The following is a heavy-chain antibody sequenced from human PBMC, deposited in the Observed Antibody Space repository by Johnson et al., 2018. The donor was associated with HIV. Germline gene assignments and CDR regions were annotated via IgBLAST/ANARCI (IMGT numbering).Heavy chain of an antibody. D-gene: IGHD6-19*01. V-gene: IGHV3-9*01. Sequence: VQLVESGGGLLQPGRSLRLSCTASGFTLGDYAMSWFRQAPGKGLEWVSGISWNSGSIGYADSVKGRFTISRDNAKNSLYLQMNSLKAEDTAVYYCARGGAYSSGWYDDAFDIWGQGTMVTVSS. CDR1: GFTLGDYA. CDR3: ARGGAYSSGWYDDAFDI. CDR2: ISWNSGSI. J-gene: IGHJ3*02.